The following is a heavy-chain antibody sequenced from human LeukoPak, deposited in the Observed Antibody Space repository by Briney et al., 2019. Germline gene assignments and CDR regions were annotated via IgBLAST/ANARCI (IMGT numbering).Heavy chain of an antibody. Sequence: PSETLSLTCAVYGGSFSGYYWSWIRQPPGEGVEWIGEINHSGSTNYNPSLKSRVTISVDTSKNQFSLKLSSVTAADTAVYYCARGRTKAPEYKYQLQYPNWFDPWGQGTLVTVSS. V-gene: IGHV4-34*01. CDR1: GGSFSGYY. CDR3: ARGRTKAPEYKYQLQYPNWFDP. D-gene: IGHD2-2*02. J-gene: IGHJ5*02. CDR2: INHSGST.